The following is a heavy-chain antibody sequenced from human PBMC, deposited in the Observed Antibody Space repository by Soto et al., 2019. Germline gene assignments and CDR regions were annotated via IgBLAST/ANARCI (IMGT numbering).Heavy chain of an antibody. D-gene: IGHD6-19*01. V-gene: IGHV1-46*01. J-gene: IGHJ3*02. Sequence: ASVKVSCKASGYTFTSYYMHWVRQAPGQGLEWMGIINTSGGSTSYAQTFQGRVTMTRDTSTSTVYMELSSLRSEDTAVYYCAREVGYSSVGVAFDIWGQGTMDTVSS. CDR2: INTSGGST. CDR3: AREVGYSSVGVAFDI. CDR1: GYTFTSYY.